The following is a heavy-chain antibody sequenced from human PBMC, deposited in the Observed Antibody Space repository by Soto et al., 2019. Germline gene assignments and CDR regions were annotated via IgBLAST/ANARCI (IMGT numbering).Heavy chain of an antibody. J-gene: IGHJ6*02. CDR3: ARRGRGYYYDSSGYDNYYYYGMDV. Sequence: LKISCKGSGYSFTSYWIGWVRQMPGKGLEWMGIIYPGDSDTRYSPSFQGQVTISADKSISTAYLQWSSLKASDTAMYYCARRGRGYYYDSSGYDNYYYYGMDVWGQGTTVTVSS. CDR2: IYPGDSDT. CDR1: GYSFTSYW. V-gene: IGHV5-51*01. D-gene: IGHD3-22*01.